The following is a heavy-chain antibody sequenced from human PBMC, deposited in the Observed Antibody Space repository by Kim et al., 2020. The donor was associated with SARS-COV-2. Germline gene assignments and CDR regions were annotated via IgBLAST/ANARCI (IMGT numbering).Heavy chain of an antibody. D-gene: IGHD3-10*01. CDR3: ARDRSGILWFGELEGY. Sequence: GGSLRLSCAASGFTFSSYGMHWVRQAPGKGLEWVAVISYDGSNKYYADSVKGRFTISRDNSKNTLYLQMNSLRAEDTAVYYCARDRSGILWFGELEGYWGQGTLVTVSS. J-gene: IGHJ4*02. CDR1: GFTFSSYG. CDR2: ISYDGSNK. V-gene: IGHV3-33*05.